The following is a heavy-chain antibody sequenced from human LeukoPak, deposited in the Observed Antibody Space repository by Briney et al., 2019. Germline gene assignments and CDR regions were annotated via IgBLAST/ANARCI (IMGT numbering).Heavy chain of an antibody. V-gene: IGHV1-69*13. D-gene: IGHD3-22*01. J-gene: IGHJ4*02. Sequence: SVKVSCKASGGTFSSYAISWVRQAPGQGLEWMGGIIPIFGTANYAQKFQGRVTITADESTSTACMELSSLRSEDTAVYYCARDPPTYYYDSSGYYAGDYWGQGTLVTVSS. CDR3: ARDPPTYYYDSSGYYAGDY. CDR2: IIPIFGTA. CDR1: GGTFSSYA.